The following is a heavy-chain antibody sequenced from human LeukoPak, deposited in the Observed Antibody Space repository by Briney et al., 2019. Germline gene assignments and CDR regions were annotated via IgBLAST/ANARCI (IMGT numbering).Heavy chain of an antibody. D-gene: IGHD3-22*01. CDR2: ISYDGSNK. V-gene: IGHV3-30*04. CDR3: ARDALDSSGYFFPSDY. J-gene: IGHJ4*02. Sequence: GGSLRLSCAASGFTFSSYAMHWVRQAPDKGLEWVAVISYDGSNKYYADSVKGRFTISRDNSKNALYLQMNSLRAEDTAVYYCARDALDSSGYFFPSDYWGQGTLVTVSS. CDR1: GFTFSSYA.